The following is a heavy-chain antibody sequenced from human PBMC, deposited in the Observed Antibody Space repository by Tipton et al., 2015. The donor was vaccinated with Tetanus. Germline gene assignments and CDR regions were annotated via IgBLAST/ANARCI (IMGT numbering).Heavy chain of an antibody. V-gene: IGHV3-21*01. CDR2: ISSGGNYI. CDR1: GFSFSSYS. D-gene: IGHD2-21*02. J-gene: IGHJ4*02. Sequence: SLRLSCEASGFSFSSYSMNWVRQAPGKGLDWVSSISSGGNYIYYADSGKGRFTISRDDAKNSLYLQMISLRAEDTAVYSCARGMAEASNCGGDCYSDYWGQGTLVTVSS. CDR3: ARGMAEASNCGGDCYSDY.